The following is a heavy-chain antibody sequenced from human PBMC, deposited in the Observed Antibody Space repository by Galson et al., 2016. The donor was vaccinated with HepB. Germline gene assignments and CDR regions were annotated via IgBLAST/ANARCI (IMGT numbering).Heavy chain of an antibody. Sequence: SLRLSCAASGFTFSSFWMHWVRQVPGKGLVWVSRINIDGSTTDYADSVKGRFTISRDNAKNTLYLRMNSLRAEDTALYYCARDIGGYGSCWGQGTLVTVSS. CDR2: INIDGSTT. D-gene: IGHD6-19*01. J-gene: IGHJ4*02. V-gene: IGHV3-74*01. CDR3: ARDIGGYGSC. CDR1: GFTFSSFW.